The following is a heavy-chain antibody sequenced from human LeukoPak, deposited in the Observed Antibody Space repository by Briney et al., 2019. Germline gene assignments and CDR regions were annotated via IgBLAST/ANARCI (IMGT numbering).Heavy chain of an antibody. J-gene: IGHJ4*02. CDR3: ASTYSGYDGPRY. CDR2: IIPIFGTA. V-gene: IGHV1-69*06. D-gene: IGHD5-12*01. CDR1: GGTFSSYA. Sequence: SVKVSCKASGGTFSSYAISWVRLAPGQGLEWMGGIIPIFGTANYAQKFQGRVTITADKSTSTAYMELSSLRSEDTAVYYCASTYSGYDGPRYWGQGTLVTVSS.